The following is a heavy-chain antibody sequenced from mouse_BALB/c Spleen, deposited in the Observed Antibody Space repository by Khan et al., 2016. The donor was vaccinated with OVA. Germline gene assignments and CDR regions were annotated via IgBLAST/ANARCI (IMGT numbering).Heavy chain of an antibody. J-gene: IGHJ3*01. V-gene: IGHV1-7*01. D-gene: IGHD2-5*01. CDR2: INPSTGYI. CDR1: GYTFNTFW. Sequence: VQLQQSGAELAKPGASVKMSCKASGYTFNTFWMHWIKQRPGQGLEWIGYINPSTGYIEYNQKFKDKATLTTDKSSSTAYIQLNSLTYDDSAVYYSTRRGLYSIFAYGGQGTLVTVSA. CDR3: TRRGLYSIFAY.